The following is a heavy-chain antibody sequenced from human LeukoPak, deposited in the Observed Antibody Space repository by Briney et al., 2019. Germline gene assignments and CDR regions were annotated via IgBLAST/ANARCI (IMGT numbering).Heavy chain of an antibody. CDR1: GFTFSTYW. V-gene: IGHV3-7*03. D-gene: IGHD4/OR15-4a*01. CDR3: ARRAGAYSHPYDY. J-gene: IGHJ4*02. CDR2: IKQDGSEK. Sequence: GGSLRLSCAASGFTFSTYWMSWVRQAPGKGLEWVANIKQDGSEKDYVDSVKGRFTISRDNSKNTLYLQMNSLRAEDTAVYYCARRAGAYSHPYDYWGQGTLVTVSS.